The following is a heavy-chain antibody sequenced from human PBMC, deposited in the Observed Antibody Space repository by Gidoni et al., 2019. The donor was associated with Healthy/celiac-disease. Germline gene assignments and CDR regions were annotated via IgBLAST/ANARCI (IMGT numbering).Heavy chain of an antibody. J-gene: IGHJ4*02. D-gene: IGHD5-18*01. V-gene: IGHV4-34*01. CDR3: ARGRQLWSRGYFDY. CDR2: INHSGST. CDR1: GGSFSGYY. Sequence: QVQLQQWGAGLLKPSETLSLTCAVYGGSFSGYYWSWIRQPPGKGLEWIGEINHSGSTNYNPSLKSRVTISVDTSKNQFSLKLSSVTAADTAVYYCARGRQLWSRGYFDYWGQGTLVTVSS.